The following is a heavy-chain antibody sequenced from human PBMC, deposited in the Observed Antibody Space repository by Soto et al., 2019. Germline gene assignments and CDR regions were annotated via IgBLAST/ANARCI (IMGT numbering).Heavy chain of an antibody. Sequence: GASVKVSCKPSGYTFSSYAISCVRQAPGQGLEWMGWISAYNDNTNYVQKLQGRVTMTTDTSTSTAYMELRSLRSDDTAVYYCARGTGGNWAAFDIWXQGTMVTVSS. CDR3: ARGTGGNWAAFDI. CDR2: ISAYNDNT. CDR1: GYTFSSYA. V-gene: IGHV1-18*01. J-gene: IGHJ3*02. D-gene: IGHD2-15*01.